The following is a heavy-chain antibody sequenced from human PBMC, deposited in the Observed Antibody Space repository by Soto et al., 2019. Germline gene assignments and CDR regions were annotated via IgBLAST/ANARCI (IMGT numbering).Heavy chain of an antibody. V-gene: IGHV4-61*01. CDR3: ARGGGGTASFDS. J-gene: IGHJ4*02. Sequence: QVQLQESGPGLVKPSETLSLTCTVSGDSVSSGSYYWSWIRQPPGKGLECIGYIYYSGSTNYNPSLKSRVSISVDTSKNQFSLKLSSVTAADTAVYYCARGGGGTASFDSWGQGTLVTVSS. CDR1: GDSVSSGSYY. CDR2: IYYSGST. D-gene: IGHD5-18*01.